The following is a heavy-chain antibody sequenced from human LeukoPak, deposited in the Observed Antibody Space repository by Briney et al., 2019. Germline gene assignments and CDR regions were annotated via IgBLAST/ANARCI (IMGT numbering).Heavy chain of an antibody. D-gene: IGHD3-3*01. CDR3: ARGPMDFWSGYFIYFDY. CDR1: GGSISSSSYY. Sequence: SETLSLTCTVSGGSISSSSYYWGWIRRPPGKGLEWIGSIYYSGSTYYNPSLKSRVTISVDTSKNQFSLKLSSVTAADTAVYYCARGPMDFWSGYFIYFDYWGQGTLVTVSS. J-gene: IGHJ4*02. V-gene: IGHV4-39*01. CDR2: IYYSGST.